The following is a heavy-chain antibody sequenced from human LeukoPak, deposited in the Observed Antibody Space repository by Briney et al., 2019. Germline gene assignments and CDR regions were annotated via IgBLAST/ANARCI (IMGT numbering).Heavy chain of an antibody. CDR3: ARGSRDNSGYRYYFDY. V-gene: IGHV3-7*01. CDR2: IQQHGGVK. D-gene: IGHD3-22*01. J-gene: IGHJ4*02. Sequence: GGSLRLSCAASGFTFSSYWMSWVRQAPGKRLEWVANIQQHGGVKYYVDSAKGRFTISRDNGENSMFLEMNSLRADDTAVYYCARGSRDNSGYRYYFDYWGQGTLVTVSS. CDR1: GFTFSSYW.